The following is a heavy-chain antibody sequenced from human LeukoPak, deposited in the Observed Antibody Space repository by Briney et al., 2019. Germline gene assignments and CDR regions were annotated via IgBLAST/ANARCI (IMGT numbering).Heavy chain of an antibody. D-gene: IGHD3-3*01. J-gene: IGHJ6*03. CDR1: GGSISSYY. V-gene: IGHV4-59*01. Sequence: PSASLSLTCTVSGGSISSYYWSWIRQPPGKGLEWIGYIYYSGSTNYNPSLKSRVTISVDTSKNQFSLKLSSVTAADTAVYYCARVDFWSGYYPLYYYYMDVWGKGTTVTVSS. CDR2: IYYSGST. CDR3: ARVDFWSGYYPLYYYYMDV.